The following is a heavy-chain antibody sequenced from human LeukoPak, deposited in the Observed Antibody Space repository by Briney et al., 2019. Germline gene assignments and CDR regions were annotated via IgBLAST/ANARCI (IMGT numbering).Heavy chain of an antibody. D-gene: IGHD6-13*01. CDR2: IYYSGST. CDR1: GGSISSGGYY. J-gene: IGHJ5*02. Sequence: SQTLSLTCTVSGGSISSGGYYWSWIRQHPGKGLEWIGYIYYSGSTYYNPSLKSRVTISVDTSKNQFSLKLSSVTAADTAVYYCVRASYSSSWYWFDPWGQGTLVTVSS. V-gene: IGHV4-31*03. CDR3: VRASYSSSWYWFDP.